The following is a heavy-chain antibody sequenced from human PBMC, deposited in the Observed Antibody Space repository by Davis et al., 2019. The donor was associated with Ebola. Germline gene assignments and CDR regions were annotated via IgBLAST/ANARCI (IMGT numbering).Heavy chain of an antibody. Sequence: HSQTPSLTCAISGDSVSSGGWNWIRQSPSRGLEWLGRTYYTSKWYNHYAASVKSRTTINPDTSKNQFCLQLNSVTPEDTAVYYCARGWLRTGLDIWGQGTMVIVSS. D-gene: IGHD5-24*01. J-gene: IGHJ3*02. CDR2: TYYTSKWYN. CDR1: GDSVSSGG. CDR3: ARGWLRTGLDI. V-gene: IGHV6-1*01.